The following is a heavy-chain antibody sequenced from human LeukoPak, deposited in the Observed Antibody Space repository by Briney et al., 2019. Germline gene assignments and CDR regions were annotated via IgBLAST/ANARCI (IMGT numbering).Heavy chain of an antibody. V-gene: IGHV4-4*09. J-gene: IGHJ6*03. CDR3: ARHHCGYDPTNKDYYDMDV. CDR2: IYTSGST. CDR1: GGSISSYY. Sequence: SETLSLTCTVSGGSISSYYWSWIRQPPGKGLEWIGNIYTSGSTNYNPSLKSRVTIAVDTSKNQFSLKLSSVTAADTAVYYWARHHCGYDPTNKDYYDMDVWGKGTTVTVSS. D-gene: IGHD5-12*01.